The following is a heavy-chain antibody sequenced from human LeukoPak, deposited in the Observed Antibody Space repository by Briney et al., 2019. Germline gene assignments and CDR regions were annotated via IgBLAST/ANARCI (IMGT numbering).Heavy chain of an antibody. V-gene: IGHV3-43*02. CDR3: AKDKSSGWYYFDY. CDR2: ISGDGGST. D-gene: IGHD6-19*01. J-gene: IGHJ4*02. CDR1: GFTLDEYA. Sequence: TGGSLRLSCAASGFTLDEYAMHWVRQAPGKGLEWVSLISGDGGSTYYADSVKGRFTISGDNSKNSLYLQMNSLRTEDTALYYCAKDKSSGWYYFDYWGQGTLVTVSS.